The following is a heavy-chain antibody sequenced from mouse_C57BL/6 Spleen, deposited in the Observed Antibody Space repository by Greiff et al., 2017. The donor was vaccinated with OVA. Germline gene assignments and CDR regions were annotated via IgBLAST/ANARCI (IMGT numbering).Heavy chain of an antibody. CDR2: IRLKSDNYAT. CDR1: GFTFSNYW. CDR3: AGSSLFAY. J-gene: IGHJ3*01. D-gene: IGHD1-1*01. Sequence: EVMLVESGGGLVQPGGSMKLSCVASGFTFSNYWMNWVRQSPEKGLEWVAQIRLKSDNYATHYAESVKGRFTISRDDSKSSVYLQMNNLRAEDTGIYYCAGSSLFAYWGQGTLVTVSA. V-gene: IGHV6-3*01.